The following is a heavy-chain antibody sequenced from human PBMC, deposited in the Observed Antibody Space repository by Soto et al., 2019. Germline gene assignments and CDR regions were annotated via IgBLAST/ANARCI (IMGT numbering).Heavy chain of an antibody. D-gene: IGHD3-16*01. V-gene: IGHV1-69*13. CDR2: IIPLFKAT. CDR3: ARDVPLNYYDGTFSYYAMDV. CDR1: GGTFSSHA. J-gene: IGHJ6*02. Sequence: SVKVSCKASGGTFSSHAISWVLQSPVHWLDWMGGIIPLFKATNYAQKFQGRVTITADDSTSTAYMDLYSLRSEDTAVYYCARDVPLNYYDGTFSYYAMDVWGQGTTVTVSS.